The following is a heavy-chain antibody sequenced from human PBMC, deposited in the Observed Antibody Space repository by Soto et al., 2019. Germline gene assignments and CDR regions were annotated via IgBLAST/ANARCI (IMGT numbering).Heavy chain of an antibody. CDR3: ARDSSGYYGFDY. CDR1: GFSLSTSGVG. V-gene: IGHV2-5*02. Sequence: QITLKESGPPLVKPTQTLTLTCTSSGFSLSTSGVGVGWIRQPPGKALEWLALIYWDDDKRYSPSLKSRLTITKDTSKNQVVLTMTNMDPVDTATYYCARDSSGYYGFDYWGQGTLVTVSS. J-gene: IGHJ4*02. D-gene: IGHD3-22*01. CDR2: IYWDDDK.